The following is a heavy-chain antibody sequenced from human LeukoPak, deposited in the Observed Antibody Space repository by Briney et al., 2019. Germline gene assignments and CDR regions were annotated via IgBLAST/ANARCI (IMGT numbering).Heavy chain of an antibody. V-gene: IGHV3-23*01. J-gene: IGHJ6*02. CDR2: ISGSGGST. CDR1: GFTFSSYA. D-gene: IGHD3-3*01. Sequence: GGSLRLSCAASGFTFSSYAMSWVRQAPGKGLEWVSAISGSGGSTYYADSVKGRFTISRDNSKNTLYLQMNSLGGEDTAVYYCASLLYYYYGMDVWGQGTTVTVSS. CDR3: ASLLYYYYGMDV.